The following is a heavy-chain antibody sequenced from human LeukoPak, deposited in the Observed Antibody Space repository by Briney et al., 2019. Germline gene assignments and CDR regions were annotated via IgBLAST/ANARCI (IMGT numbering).Heavy chain of an antibody. D-gene: IGHD2-2*01. Sequence: GGSLRLSCAASGFTFDDYAMHWVRQAPGKGLEWVSGISWNSGSIGYADSVKGRFTISRDNAKNSLYLQMNSLRAEDMALYYCAKEGIYCSSTSCSKPFDYRGQGTLVTVSS. CDR3: AKEGIYCSSTSCSKPFDY. V-gene: IGHV3-9*03. CDR1: GFTFDDYA. J-gene: IGHJ4*02. CDR2: ISWNSGSI.